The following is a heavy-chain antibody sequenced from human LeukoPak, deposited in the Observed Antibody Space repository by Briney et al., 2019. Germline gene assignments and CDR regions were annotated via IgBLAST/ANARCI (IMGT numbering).Heavy chain of an antibody. CDR3: ARDGCSGGSCSKPYYYYYYYMDV. CDR1: GGTFSSYA. V-gene: IGHV1-69*05. J-gene: IGHJ6*03. D-gene: IGHD2-15*01. Sequence: GASVKVSCKASGGTFSSYAISWVRQAPGQGLEWMGGIIPIFGTASYAQKFQGRVTITTDESTSTAYMELSSLRSEDTAVYYCARDGCSGGSCSKPYYYYYYYMDVWGKGTTVTVSS. CDR2: IIPIFGTA.